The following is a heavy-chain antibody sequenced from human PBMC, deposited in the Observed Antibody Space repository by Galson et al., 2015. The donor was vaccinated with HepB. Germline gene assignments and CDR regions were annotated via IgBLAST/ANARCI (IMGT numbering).Heavy chain of an antibody. D-gene: IGHD3-10*01. CDR1: GGSISSCY. CDR2: IHHRGRT. CDR3: ARLRGSSVSPRFDY. J-gene: IGHJ4*02. V-gene: IGHV4-59*08. Sequence: SETLSLTCSVSGGSISSCYWGWIRQPPGKTLEWIGYIHHRGRTYYNPSLDSRFTLSVDTSKNQLSLRLSSVTAADSALYYCARLRGSSVSPRFDYWGLGILVTVSS.